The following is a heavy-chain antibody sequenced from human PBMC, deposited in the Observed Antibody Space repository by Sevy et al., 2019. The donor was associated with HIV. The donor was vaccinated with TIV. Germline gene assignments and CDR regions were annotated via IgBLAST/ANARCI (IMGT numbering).Heavy chain of an antibody. J-gene: IGHJ6*02. CDR2: IYYSGST. CDR1: GGSVSSGSYY. V-gene: IGHV4-61*01. D-gene: IGHD6-19*01. Sequence: SETLSLTCTVSGGSVSSGSYYWSWIRQPPGKGLEWIGYIYYSGSTNYNPSLKSRVTISVDTSKNQFSLKLSSVTAAETTVYYCARDRLKAVAGTHYYYGMDVWGQGPTVTVSS. CDR3: ARDRLKAVAGTHYYYGMDV.